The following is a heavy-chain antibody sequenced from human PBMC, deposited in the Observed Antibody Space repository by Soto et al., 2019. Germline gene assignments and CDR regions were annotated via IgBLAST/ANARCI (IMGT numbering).Heavy chain of an antibody. CDR2: INAGNGNT. D-gene: IGHD6-13*01. CDR3: ARAPSWYNFDY. J-gene: IGHJ4*02. Sequence: ASVKVSCKASGYTFTSYAMHWVRQAPGQRLEWMGWINAGNGNTKYSQKLQGRVTITRDTSAGTAYMELSSLRSEDTAVYYCARAPSWYNFDYWGQGTLVTVSS. V-gene: IGHV1-3*01. CDR1: GYTFTSYA.